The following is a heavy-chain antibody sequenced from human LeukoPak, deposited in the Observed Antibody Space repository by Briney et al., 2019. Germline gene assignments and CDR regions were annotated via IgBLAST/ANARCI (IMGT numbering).Heavy chain of an antibody. Sequence: SETLSLTCTVSGGSNSSYYWSWIRQPPGKGLEWIGYIYYSGSTNYNPSLKSRVTISVDTSKNQFSLKLSSVTAADTAVYYCARGPYYYDSSGYYYKAYYYYGMDVWGQGTTVTVSS. CDR2: IYYSGST. J-gene: IGHJ6*02. V-gene: IGHV4-59*12. CDR3: ARGPYYYDSSGYYYKAYYYYGMDV. CDR1: GGSNSSYY. D-gene: IGHD3-22*01.